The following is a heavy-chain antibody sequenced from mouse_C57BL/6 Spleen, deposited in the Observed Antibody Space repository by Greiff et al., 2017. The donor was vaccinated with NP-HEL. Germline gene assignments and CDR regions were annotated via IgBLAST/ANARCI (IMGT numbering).Heavy chain of an antibody. V-gene: IGHV5-6*01. Sequence: EVKLMESGGDLVKPGGSLKLSCAASGFTFSSYGVSWVRQTPDKRLEWVATISSGGSYTYYPDSVKGRVTISRDNAKNTLYLQMSSLKSEDTAMYYCAREDYSNYGGYFDVWGTGTTVTVSS. CDR3: AREDYSNYGGYFDV. CDR1: GFTFSSYG. CDR2: ISSGGSYT. D-gene: IGHD2-5*01. J-gene: IGHJ1*03.